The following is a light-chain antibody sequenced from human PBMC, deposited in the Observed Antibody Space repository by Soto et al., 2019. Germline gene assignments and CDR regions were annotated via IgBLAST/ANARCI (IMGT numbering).Light chain of an antibody. Sequence: QSVLTRPRSVSGSPGQSVTISCTGTSSDVGRYNYVSWYQHHPGKAPKLMIYDVSTRPSGVPDRFSGSKSGTTASLTISGLQAEDEADYYCCSYAGSPYVFGTGTKATVL. V-gene: IGLV2-11*01. J-gene: IGLJ1*01. CDR2: DVS. CDR1: SSDVGRYNY. CDR3: CSYAGSPYV.